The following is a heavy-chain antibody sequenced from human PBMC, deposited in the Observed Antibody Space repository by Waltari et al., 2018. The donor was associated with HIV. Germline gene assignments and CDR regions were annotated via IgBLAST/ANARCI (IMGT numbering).Heavy chain of an antibody. CDR1: GFTLSRDW. CDR3: TGDTFGNDDF. D-gene: IGHD1-1*01. J-gene: IGHJ4*02. CDR2: IKPDGTQT. V-gene: IGHV3-74*01. Sequence: EVRLVESGGGLGQPGGSLRLSCAGSGFTLSRDWMHWVRQTPGKGLEWVSRIKPDGTQTDYADSVKGRFTISRDNAKSTLHLQLNALSVEDTALYFCTGDTFGNDDFWGQGVLVTVSS.